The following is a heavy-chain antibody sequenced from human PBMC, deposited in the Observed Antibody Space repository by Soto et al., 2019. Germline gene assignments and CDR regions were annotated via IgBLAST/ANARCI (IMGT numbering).Heavy chain of an antibody. D-gene: IGHD1-1*01. CDR3: ARGRGTSGTFDY. CDR2: INPSDGST. Sequence: ASVKVSCKASGYSFTNYYVHGVLQAPGQGLEWMGIINPSDGSTRYAQKFQGRVTMTRDTSTSTVYMVLSSLRSEDTAVYYCARGRGTSGTFDYWGQGTLVTVSS. V-gene: IGHV1-46*01. J-gene: IGHJ4*02. CDR1: GYSFTNYY.